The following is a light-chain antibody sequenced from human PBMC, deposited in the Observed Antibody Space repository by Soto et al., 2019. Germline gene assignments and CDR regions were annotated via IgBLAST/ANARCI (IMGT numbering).Light chain of an antibody. CDR1: QSVSSSY. CDR2: GAS. CDR3: QQYGSSPQ. Sequence: EIVLTQSPCTLSLSPGERATLPCRASQSVSSSYLAWYQQKPGQAPRLLIYGASSRATGIPDRFSGSGSGTDFTLTISRLEPEDFAVYYCQQYGSSPQFGQGTRLEIK. V-gene: IGKV3-20*01. J-gene: IGKJ5*01.